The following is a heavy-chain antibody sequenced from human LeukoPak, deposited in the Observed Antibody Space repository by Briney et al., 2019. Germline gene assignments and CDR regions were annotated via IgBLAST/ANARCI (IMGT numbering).Heavy chain of an antibody. CDR1: GGSISSHY. D-gene: IGHD1-26*01. J-gene: IGHJ4*02. Sequence: PSETLSLTCTVSGGSISSHYWSWIRQPAREELEWIGRIYASGATNYNPSPNIRVTMSVDASKNQFSLKLNSMTAADTGVYYCARDSGSYDLDYWGQGTMVTVPS. CDR3: ARDSGSYDLDY. CDR2: IYASGAT. V-gene: IGHV4-4*07.